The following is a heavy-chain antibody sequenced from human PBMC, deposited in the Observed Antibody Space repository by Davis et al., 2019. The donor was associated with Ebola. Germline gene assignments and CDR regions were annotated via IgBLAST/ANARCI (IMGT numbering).Heavy chain of an antibody. CDR3: GRAPDVSDRKTVDN. CDR1: GFTFNTYW. D-gene: IGHD1-14*01. J-gene: IGHJ4*02. V-gene: IGHV3-74*01. CDR2: INTVGSTT. Sequence: HTGGSLRLSCAASGFTFNTYWIHWVRQAPGKGLVWVSRINTVGSTTNYADSVKGRFTISRDNAKNSLYLQMNSLKIEDTAVYYCGRAPDVSDRKTVDNWGQGTLVTVSS.